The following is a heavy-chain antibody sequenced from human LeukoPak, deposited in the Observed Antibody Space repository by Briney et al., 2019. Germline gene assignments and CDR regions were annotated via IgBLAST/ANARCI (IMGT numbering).Heavy chain of an antibody. CDR1: GFTFSSYA. J-gene: IGHJ4*02. CDR2: ISGSGGST. Sequence: GGSLRLSCAASGFTFSSYAMSWVRQAPGKGLEWVSAISGSGGSTYYADSVKGRFTISRDNSKNTLYLQMNSLRAEDTAVYYCPKYSSGWYGLDYWGQGTLVTVSS. V-gene: IGHV3-23*01. CDR3: PKYSSGWYGLDY. D-gene: IGHD6-19*01.